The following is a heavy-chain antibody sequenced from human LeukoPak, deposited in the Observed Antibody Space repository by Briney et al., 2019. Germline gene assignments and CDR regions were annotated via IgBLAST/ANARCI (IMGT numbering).Heavy chain of an antibody. CDR2: IYSGGST. J-gene: IGHJ4*02. D-gene: IGHD3-3*01. V-gene: IGHV3-66*01. Sequence: GGSLRLSCAASGFLVSSNYMSWVRQAPGKGLEWVSVIYSGGSTYYADSVKGRFTISRDNSKNTLYLQMNSLRAEDTAVYYCARGSDFWSGYYIRGYFDYWGQGTLVTVSS. CDR3: ARGSDFWSGYYIRGYFDY. CDR1: GFLVSSNY.